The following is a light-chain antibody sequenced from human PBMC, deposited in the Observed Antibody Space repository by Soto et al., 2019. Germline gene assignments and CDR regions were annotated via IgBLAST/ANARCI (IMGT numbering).Light chain of an antibody. CDR1: SSDIGGYNY. CDR2: EVN. V-gene: IGLV2-14*01. Sequence: QSALTQPASVSGSPGQSITVSCTGTSSDIGGYNYVSWYQHHPGKAPQLIVYEVNLRPSGVSDRFSASKSGDTASLTISGLQAGDEADYYCCSYSTSNTHNYVFGTRTKLTLL. CDR3: CSYSTSNTHNYV. J-gene: IGLJ1*01.